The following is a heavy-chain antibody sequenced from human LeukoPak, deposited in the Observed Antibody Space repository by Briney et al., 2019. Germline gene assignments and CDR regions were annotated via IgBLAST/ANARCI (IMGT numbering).Heavy chain of an antibody. J-gene: IGHJ5*02. CDR1: GYTFTGYY. D-gene: IGHD2-2*01. CDR2: INPNSGGT. V-gene: IGHV1-2*04. Sequence: GASVEVSCKASGYTFTGYYMHWVRQAPGQGLEWMGWINPNSGGTNYAQKFQGWVTMTRDTSISTAYMELSRLRSDDTAVYYCARGSDIVVVPAAYNWFDPWGQGTLVTVSS. CDR3: ARGSDIVVVPAAYNWFDP.